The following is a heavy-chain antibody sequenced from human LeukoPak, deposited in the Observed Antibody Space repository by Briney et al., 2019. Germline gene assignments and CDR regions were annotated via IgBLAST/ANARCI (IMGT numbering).Heavy chain of an antibody. Sequence: PGGSLRLSCAASGLTFSSYAMHWVRQAPGKGLQWVAGIWYDGSNTSYADYVKGRFSISRDNSKHTLYLQMNSLRAEDTAVYYCARDRGAVGYFDYWGQGTLVTVSS. CDR1: GLTFSSYA. V-gene: IGHV3-33*08. CDR3: ARDRGAVGYFDY. CDR2: IWYDGSNT. D-gene: IGHD1-26*01. J-gene: IGHJ4*02.